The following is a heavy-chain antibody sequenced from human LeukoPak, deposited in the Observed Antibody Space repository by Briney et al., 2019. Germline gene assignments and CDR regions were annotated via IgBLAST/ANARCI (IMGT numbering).Heavy chain of an antibody. CDR2: ISSSGNTI. D-gene: IGHD4/OR15-4a*01. Sequence: PGRSLRLSCAASGFTFSDFYMHWIRQAPGKGLEWLAYISSSGNTIYYADSVKGRLTISRDNAKNSLFLQMNSLRAEDTAVYYCARHDYGGFGVWGKGTSVAVFS. CDR1: GFTFSDFY. CDR3: ARHDYGGFGV. V-gene: IGHV3-11*04. J-gene: IGHJ6*04.